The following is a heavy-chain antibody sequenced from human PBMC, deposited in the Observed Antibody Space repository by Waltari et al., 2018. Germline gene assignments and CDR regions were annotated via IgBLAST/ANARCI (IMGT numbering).Heavy chain of an antibody. CDR3: ARMDSGTYTAHFEW. V-gene: IGHV3-23*04. J-gene: IGHJ4*02. CDR1: GFFFGGYA. Sequence: EVQLVESGGDLVQPGGSLSLSCSASGFFFGGYAMSWVRQAPGQGLEWVAGISGGGGVTYYVDSVKGRFTVSRDNPNNKVYLQMNSLGVEDSAMYYCARMDSGTYTAHFEWWGQGTLVTVSS. CDR2: ISGGGGVT. D-gene: IGHD1-26*01.